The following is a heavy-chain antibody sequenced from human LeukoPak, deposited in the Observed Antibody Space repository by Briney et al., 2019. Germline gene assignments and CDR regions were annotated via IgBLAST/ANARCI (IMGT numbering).Heavy chain of an antibody. CDR2: IYSGGST. CDR1: EFSVGSNY. Sequence: GGSLRLSCAASEFSVGSNYMTWVRQAPGKGLEWVSLIYSGGSTYYADSVKGRFTISRDNSKNTLYLQMNSLRTEDTAVYYCARGQRAHVEWPNYMDVWGKGTTVIVSS. J-gene: IGHJ6*03. D-gene: IGHD1-26*01. V-gene: IGHV3-66*01. CDR3: ARGQRAHVEWPNYMDV.